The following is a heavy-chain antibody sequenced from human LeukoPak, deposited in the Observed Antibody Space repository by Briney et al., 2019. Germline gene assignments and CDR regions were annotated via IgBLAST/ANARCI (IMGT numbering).Heavy chain of an antibody. J-gene: IGHJ4*02. CDR3: ARTFYYDRSGYYYAY. CDR2: INHSGST. V-gene: IGHV4-34*01. CDR1: GVSFSDYY. Sequence: SETLSLTCAVYGVSFSDYYWGWIRRPPGKGLEWIGEINHSGSTNYNPSLKSRVTISVDTSKNQFSLRVSSVTAADTALYYCARTFYYDRSGYYYAYWGQGTPVTVSS. D-gene: IGHD3-22*01.